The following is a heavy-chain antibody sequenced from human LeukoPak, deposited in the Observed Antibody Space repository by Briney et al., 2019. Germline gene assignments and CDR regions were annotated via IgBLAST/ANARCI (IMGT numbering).Heavy chain of an antibody. Sequence: GESLKISCKGSGCSFTSYWIGWGRPVPGKGLEWVGIIYPGDSDTRYSPSFQGQVTISADKSINTAYLQWSSLKASDTAMYYCARLTLAAAGTGAFDIWGQGTMVTVSS. J-gene: IGHJ3*02. V-gene: IGHV5-51*01. CDR1: GCSFTSYW. D-gene: IGHD6-13*01. CDR2: IYPGDSDT. CDR3: ARLTLAAAGTGAFDI.